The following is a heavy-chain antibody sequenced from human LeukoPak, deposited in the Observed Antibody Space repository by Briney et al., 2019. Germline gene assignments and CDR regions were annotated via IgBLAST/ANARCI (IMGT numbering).Heavy chain of an antibody. CDR1: GGSFSSYY. J-gene: IGHJ5*02. CDR2: INNSGST. Sequence: SETLSLTCAVYGGSFSSYYWSWIRQPPGKGLEWIGEINNSGSTNYNPSLKSRVTISVDTSKNQFSLKLSSVTAADTAVYYCASRRGSAWGQGTLVTVSS. V-gene: IGHV4-34*01. CDR3: ASRRGSA. D-gene: IGHD3-16*01.